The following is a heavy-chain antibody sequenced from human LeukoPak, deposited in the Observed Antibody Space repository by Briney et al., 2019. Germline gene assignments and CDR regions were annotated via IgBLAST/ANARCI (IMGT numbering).Heavy chain of an antibody. CDR2: ISPYNGNT. V-gene: IGHV1-18*01. CDR3: ARAHPMIVEYYFDY. J-gene: IGHJ4*02. D-gene: IGHD3-22*01. Sequence: GASVKVSCKASGYDFTSVGITWVRRAPGQGLEWMGWISPYNGNTRYAQKFQGRVAMTTDTSTTTAYMELRSLRSDDTAVYYCARAHPMIVEYYFDYWGQGTLVTVSS. CDR1: GYDFTSVG.